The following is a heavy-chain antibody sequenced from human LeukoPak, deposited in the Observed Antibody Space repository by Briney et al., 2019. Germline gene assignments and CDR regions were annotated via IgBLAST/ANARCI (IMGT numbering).Heavy chain of an antibody. J-gene: IGHJ6*03. CDR2: INPSGGST. D-gene: IGHD3-9*01. CDR1: GYTFTSYY. V-gene: IGHV1-46*01. Sequence: GASVKVSCKATGYTFTSYYMHWVRQAPGQGLEWMGIINPSGGSTSYAQKFQGRVTMTRDMSTSTVYMELSSLRSEDTAVYYCARDRGFLTGYHYYYYMDVWGKGTTVTVSS. CDR3: ARDRGFLTGYHYYYYMDV.